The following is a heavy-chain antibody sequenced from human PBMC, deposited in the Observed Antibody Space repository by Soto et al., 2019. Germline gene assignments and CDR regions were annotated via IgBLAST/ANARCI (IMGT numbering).Heavy chain of an antibody. CDR2: ISSGGVYM. Sequence: SGGSLRLSCAASGFTFSSYSMDWVRQAPGKGLEWVSSISSGGVYMFYSDSVKGRFTISRDNAKNLLFLQMNSLRAEDTAVYYCARDSIQGYFDYWGQGTLVTVSS. CDR1: GFTFSSYS. D-gene: IGHD2-2*01. CDR3: ARDSIQGYFDY. J-gene: IGHJ4*02. V-gene: IGHV3-21*06.